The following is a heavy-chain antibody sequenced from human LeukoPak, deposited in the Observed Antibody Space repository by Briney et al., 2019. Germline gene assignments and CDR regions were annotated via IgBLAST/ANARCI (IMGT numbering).Heavy chain of an antibody. CDR1: GFTFSSYW. V-gene: IGHV3-7*01. CDR2: IKQDGSEK. D-gene: IGHD3-10*01. CDR3: ARDSYYYGSGVIKNWFDP. J-gene: IGHJ5*02. Sequence: GGSLRLSCAASGFTFSSYWMSWVRQAPGKGLEWVANIKQDGSEKYYVDSVKGRFTISRDNAKNSLYLQMNSLRAVDTAVYYCARDSYYYGSGVIKNWFDPWGQGTLVTVSS.